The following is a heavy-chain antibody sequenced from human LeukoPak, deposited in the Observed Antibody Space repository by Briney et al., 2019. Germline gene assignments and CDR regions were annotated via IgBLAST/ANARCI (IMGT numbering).Heavy chain of an antibody. CDR1: GGSISSGGYY. D-gene: IGHD3-10*02. J-gene: IGHJ3*01. CDR2: IYRSGST. V-gene: IGHV4-30-2*01. Sequence: SETLSLTCTVSGGSISSGGYYWSWIRQPPGKGLEWIGYIYRSGSTYYNPSLKSRVTISVDRSKNQFSLKLSSVTAADTAVYYWCGGGFNVWGVPGGFDYRGQGTMVTVSS. CDR3: CGGGFNVWGVPGGFDY.